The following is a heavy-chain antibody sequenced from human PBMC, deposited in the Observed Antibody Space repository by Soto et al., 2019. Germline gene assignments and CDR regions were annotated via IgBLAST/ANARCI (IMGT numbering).Heavy chain of an antibody. Sequence: GSLRLSCAASGFTFSSYAMSWVRQAPGKGLEWVSAISGSGGSTYYAGSVKGRFTISRDNSKNTLFLQMNSLRAEDTAVYYCAKFFVETGESSGWPWSFHYWGQGTLVTVSS. J-gene: IGHJ4*02. CDR1: GFTFSSYA. V-gene: IGHV3-23*01. D-gene: IGHD6-25*01. CDR2: ISGSGGST. CDR3: AKFFVETGESSGWPWSFHY.